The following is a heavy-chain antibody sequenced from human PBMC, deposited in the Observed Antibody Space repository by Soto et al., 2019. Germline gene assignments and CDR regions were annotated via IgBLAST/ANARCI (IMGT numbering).Heavy chain of an antibody. Sequence: SETLSLTCAVDGGCVRGYYWSWTRQPPGKGLEWIGYIYYSGSTNYNPSLKSRVTISVDTSKNQFSLKLSSVTAADTAVYYCARRSSVGTSHNWFDPWGQGTLVTVSS. D-gene: IGHD3-10*01. V-gene: IGHV4-59*08. J-gene: IGHJ5*02. CDR1: GGCVRGYY. CDR3: ARRSSVGTSHNWFDP. CDR2: IYYSGST.